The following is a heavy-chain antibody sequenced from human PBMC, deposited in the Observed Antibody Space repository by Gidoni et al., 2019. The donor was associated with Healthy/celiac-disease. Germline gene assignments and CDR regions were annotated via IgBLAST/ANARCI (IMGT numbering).Heavy chain of an antibody. CDR3: ARDQEWELLSFDY. V-gene: IGHV3-30*01. CDR2: ISYDGSNK. CDR1: VFTFSSYA. D-gene: IGHD1-26*01. J-gene: IGHJ4*02. Sequence: QVQLVEPGGGVVQPGRSLRLSCAASVFTFSSYAMHWVRQAPGKGLEWVAVISYDGSNKYYADSVKGRFTISRDNSKNTLYLQMNSLRAEDTAVYYCARDQEWELLSFDYWGQGTLVTVSS.